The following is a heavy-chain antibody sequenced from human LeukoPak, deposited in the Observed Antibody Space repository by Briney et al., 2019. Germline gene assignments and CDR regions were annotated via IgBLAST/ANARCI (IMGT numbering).Heavy chain of an antibody. J-gene: IGHJ4*02. V-gene: IGHV3-23*01. Sequence: GGSLRLSCAASGFTFSSYAMSWVRQAPGKGLEWVSAISGSGGSTYYADSVKGRFTISRDNSKNTLYLQMNSLRAKDTAVYYCAKDLTMIVVVTTTSRGDYWGQGTLVTVSS. CDR3: AKDLTMIVVVTTTSRGDY. D-gene: IGHD3-22*01. CDR1: GFTFSSYA. CDR2: ISGSGGST.